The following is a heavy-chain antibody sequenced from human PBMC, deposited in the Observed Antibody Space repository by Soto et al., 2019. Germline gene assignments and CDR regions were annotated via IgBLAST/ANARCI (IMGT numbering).Heavy chain of an antibody. J-gene: IGHJ4*02. CDR2: INPNNGGT. Sequence: ASVKVSCKASGYSFTGNSMHWVRQAPGQGLEWMGWINPNNGGTNYAQRFRGRVTMTRDTSASTAYMDLNRLKSDDTAVYYCVAGLGRVLVGAVGRRPTPRYRFDYWGQGTLVTVSS. V-gene: IGHV1-2*02. CDR3: VAGLGRVLVGAVGRRPTPRYRFDY. CDR1: GYSFTGNS. D-gene: IGHD1-26*01.